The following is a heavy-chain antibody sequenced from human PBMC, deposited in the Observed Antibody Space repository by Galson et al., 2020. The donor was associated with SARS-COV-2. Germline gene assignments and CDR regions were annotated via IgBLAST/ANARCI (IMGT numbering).Heavy chain of an antibody. J-gene: IGHJ4*02. Sequence: SQTLSLTCAIPGDCVSSNSAAWNCIRQHPTRGLEWPGRTYYRSKWYNDYEVSVKSRITIKPDTSKNQYSLPRNSVSTEDTGVYYCARHGVRGNFDSWGQGTLVIVTS. CDR1: GDCVSSNSAA. CDR2: TYYRSKWYN. D-gene: IGHD3-3*01. CDR3: ARHGVRGNFDS. V-gene: IGHV6-1*01.